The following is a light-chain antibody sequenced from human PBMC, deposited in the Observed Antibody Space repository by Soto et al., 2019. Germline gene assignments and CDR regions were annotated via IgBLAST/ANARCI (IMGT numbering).Light chain of an antibody. CDR2: EVT. J-gene: IGLJ3*02. CDR3: CSYAGTTTWV. V-gene: IGLV2-23*02. CDR1: SSDIGSHTF. Sequence: QSVLTQPASVSGSPGQSITISCTGTSSDIGSHTFVSWYQQRPGKAPKLMIFEVTKRPSGVSNRFSASKSGNTASLTISGVQAEDEADYYCCSYAGTTTWVFGGGTKVTVL.